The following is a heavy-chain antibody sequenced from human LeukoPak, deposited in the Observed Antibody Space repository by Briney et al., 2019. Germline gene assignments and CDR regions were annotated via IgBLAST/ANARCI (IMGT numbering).Heavy chain of an antibody. V-gene: IGHV4-59*11. Sequence: SETLSLTCSVSGDSTAGRYWSWIRQSPGKGLEWLGLVYKSGDVNYHPSFRSRLSVSLDRSKTQVSLRLRSVTAADTAVYYCASGKYFYDDPASLNRASRTALDLWARGTMVIVSS. CDR1: GDSTAGRY. CDR3: ASGKYFYDDPASLNRASRTALDL. CDR2: VYKSGDV. J-gene: IGHJ3*01. D-gene: IGHD3-16*01.